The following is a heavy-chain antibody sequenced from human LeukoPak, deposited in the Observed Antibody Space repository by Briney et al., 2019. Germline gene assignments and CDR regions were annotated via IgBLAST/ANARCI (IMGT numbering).Heavy chain of an antibody. CDR1: WFILSGSA. CDR2: IKGKSNSCAK. V-gene: IGHV3-73*01. J-gene: IGHJ3*02. Sequence: GESLSLSHAPSWFILSGSAMHELRQPSAKGLVWVGRIKGKSNSCAKEYDASVKGRFTISRDDSKNMAYLQMNSLKSEDTAVYYCTKPFDIWGQGTMVTVSS. CDR3: TKPFDI.